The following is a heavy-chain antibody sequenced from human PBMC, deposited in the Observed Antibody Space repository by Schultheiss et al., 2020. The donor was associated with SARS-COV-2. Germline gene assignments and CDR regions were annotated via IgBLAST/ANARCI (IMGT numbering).Heavy chain of an antibody. Sequence: SETLSLTCAISGDSVSSNSAAWNWIRQSPSRGLEWLGRTYYRSKWYNDYAVSVKSRITINPDTSKNQFSLQLNYVTPEDTAVYYCARDSWESSSSPYYYYYGMDFWGQGTTVTVSS. CDR3: ARDSWESSSSPYYYYYGMDF. J-gene: IGHJ6*02. V-gene: IGHV6-1*01. D-gene: IGHD6-6*01. CDR2: TYYRSKWYN. CDR1: GDSVSSNSAA.